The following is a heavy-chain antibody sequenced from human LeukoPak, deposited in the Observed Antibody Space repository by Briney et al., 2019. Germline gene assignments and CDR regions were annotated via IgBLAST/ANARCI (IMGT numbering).Heavy chain of an antibody. V-gene: IGHV1-2*02. D-gene: IGHD2-2*01. J-gene: IGHJ3*02. Sequence: ASVKVSCKASGYTFTGYYMRWVRQAPGQGLEWMGWINPNSGGTNYAQKFQGRVTMTRDTSISTAYMELSRLRSDDTAVYYCAITVTSQLLWYLNDAFDIWGQGTMVTVSS. CDR1: GYTFTGYY. CDR2: INPNSGGT. CDR3: AITVTSQLLWYLNDAFDI.